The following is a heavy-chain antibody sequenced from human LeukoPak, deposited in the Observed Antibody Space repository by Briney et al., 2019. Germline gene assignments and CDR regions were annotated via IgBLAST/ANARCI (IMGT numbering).Heavy chain of an antibody. V-gene: IGHV3-21*01. CDR1: GFTFSSYS. J-gene: IGHJ4*02. D-gene: IGHD3-9*01. CDR2: ISSSSSYI. Sequence: GSLRLSCAASGFTFSSYSMNWVRQAPGKGLEWVSSISSSSSYIYYADSVKGRFTISRDNAKNSLYLQMNSLRAEDTAVYYCARGHCDILTGYYTLDYWGQGTLVTVSS. CDR3: ARGHCDILTGYYTLDY.